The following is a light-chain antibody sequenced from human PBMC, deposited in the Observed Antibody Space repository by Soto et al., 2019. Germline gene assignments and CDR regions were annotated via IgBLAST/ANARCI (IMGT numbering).Light chain of an antibody. V-gene: IGKV3-20*01. CDR2: GAS. J-gene: IGKJ3*01. CDR3: QLYGGSPIFT. Sequence: EMVLTQSPGTLSMSPGEGATLSCRTSQSVRDSYLAWYQQKPGQSPRLRIYGASNRADGVPDRFSGGGSGTDFTLTISRLEPEDFAVYYCQLYGGSPIFTFGPGTKVDIK. CDR1: QSVRDSY.